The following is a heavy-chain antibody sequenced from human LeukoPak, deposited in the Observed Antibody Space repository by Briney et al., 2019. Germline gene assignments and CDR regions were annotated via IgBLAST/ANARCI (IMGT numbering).Heavy chain of an antibody. D-gene: IGHD2-2*01. CDR2: IKQDGSEK. CDR1: GFTFSSYW. CDR3: ARAGYCSSTSCSYYYYYYGMDV. Sequence: GGSLRLSCAASGFTFSSYWMSWVRQAPGKGLEWVATIKQDGSEKYYVDSVKGRFTISRDNAKNSLYLQMNSLRAEDTAVYYCARAGYCSSTSCSYYYYYYGMDVWGQGTTVTVSS. J-gene: IGHJ6*02. V-gene: IGHV3-7*01.